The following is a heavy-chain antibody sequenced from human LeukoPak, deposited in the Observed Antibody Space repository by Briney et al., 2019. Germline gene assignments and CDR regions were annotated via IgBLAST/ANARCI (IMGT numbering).Heavy chain of an antibody. J-gene: IGHJ4*02. D-gene: IGHD1-26*01. CDR1: GFTFDDYA. CDR3: AKGLGGSYFFDY. Sequence: GGSLRLSCAASGFTFDDYAMHWVRQAPGKGLEWVSGISWNSGRIGYADSVKGRFTISRDNAKNSLYLQTNSLRAEDTALYYCAKGLGGSYFFDYWGQGTLVTVSS. V-gene: IGHV3-9*01. CDR2: ISWNSGRI.